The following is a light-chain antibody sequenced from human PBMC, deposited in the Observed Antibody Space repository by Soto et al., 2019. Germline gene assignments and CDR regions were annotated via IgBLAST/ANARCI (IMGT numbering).Light chain of an antibody. V-gene: IGKV1D-16*01. CDR1: QGISTW. CDR2: DAS. Sequence: DIQMTQSPSSLSASVGDRVTITFRASQGISTWLAWYQQKPEKAPKTLIFDASTLQSGVPSRFSGSGSGTDFTLTISRLHPDDFATYYCQQYNTYSTFGQGTRLEIK. CDR3: QQYNTYST. J-gene: IGKJ5*01.